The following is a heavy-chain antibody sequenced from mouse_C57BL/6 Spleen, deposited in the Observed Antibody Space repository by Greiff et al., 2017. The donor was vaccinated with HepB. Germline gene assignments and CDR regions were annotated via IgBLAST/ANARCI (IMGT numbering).Heavy chain of an antibody. CDR1: GYAFSSYW. CDR2: IYPGDGDT. V-gene: IGHV1-80*01. J-gene: IGHJ3*01. D-gene: IGHD1-1*01. CDR3: ARGSSLSWFAY. Sequence: VQLQQSGAELVKPGASVKISCKASGYAFSSYWMNWVKQRPGKGLEWIGQIYPGDGDTNYNGKFKDKATLTADKSASTAYMQLSSLTSEDSAVYFCARGSSLSWFAYWGQGTLVTVSA.